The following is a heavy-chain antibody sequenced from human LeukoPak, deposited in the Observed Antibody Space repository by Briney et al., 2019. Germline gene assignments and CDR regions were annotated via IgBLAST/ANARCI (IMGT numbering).Heavy chain of an antibody. Sequence: GASVKVSCKASGHTFTDYYMHWVRQAPGQGVGGMGWINPNSGGTNYAQKLQGRVTMTRDTSISTAYMELTSLRSDDTAVYYCTRGLSIATRPAYYFDYWGQGTLVTVSS. V-gene: IGHV1-2*02. J-gene: IGHJ4*02. D-gene: IGHD6-6*01. CDR2: INPNSGGT. CDR3: TRGLSIATRPAYYFDY. CDR1: GHTFTDYY.